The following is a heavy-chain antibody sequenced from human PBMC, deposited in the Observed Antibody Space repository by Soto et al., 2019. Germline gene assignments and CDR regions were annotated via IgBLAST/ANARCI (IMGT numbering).Heavy chain of an antibody. CDR2: IIPIFGTA. J-gene: IGHJ6*02. D-gene: IGHD6-13*01. V-gene: IGHV1-69*01. CDR1: GGTFSSYA. Sequence: QVQLVQSGAEVKKPGSSVKVSCKASGGTFSSYAISWVRQAPGQGLEWMGGIIPIFGTANYAQKFQGRVTITADESKSTAYMELSSLRSEDTAVYYCARDDIAAAGPNYYYYYGMDVWGQGTTVTVSS. CDR3: ARDDIAAAGPNYYYYYGMDV.